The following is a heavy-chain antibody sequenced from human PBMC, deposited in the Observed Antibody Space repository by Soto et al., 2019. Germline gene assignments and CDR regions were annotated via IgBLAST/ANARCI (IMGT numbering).Heavy chain of an antibody. Sequence: EVQLVESGGGLVQPGGSLRLSCAASGFTFTTYWMTWVRQAPGKGPEWVASIKHDGGEKYFVDSVKGRFTISRDNAKNSLYLQMNSLGAADTAVYYCARPLGWRDAFDFWGLGTMVTVSS. CDR3: ARPLGWRDAFDF. CDR2: IKHDGGEK. J-gene: IGHJ3*01. V-gene: IGHV3-7*01. D-gene: IGHD6-19*01. CDR1: GFTFTTYW.